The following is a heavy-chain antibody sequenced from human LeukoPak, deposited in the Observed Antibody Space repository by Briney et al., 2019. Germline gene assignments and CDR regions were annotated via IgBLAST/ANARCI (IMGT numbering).Heavy chain of an antibody. CDR3: AKDDPYCSGGSCYTFDY. V-gene: IGHV1-2*02. CDR1: GYTFTGYY. J-gene: IGHJ4*02. D-gene: IGHD2-15*01. Sequence: ASVKDSCKASGYTFTGYYMHWVRQAPGQGLEWMGWINPNSGGTNYAQKFQGRVTMTRDTSISTAYMELSRLRSDDTAVYYCAKDDPYCSGGSCYTFDYWGQGTLVTVSS. CDR2: INPNSGGT.